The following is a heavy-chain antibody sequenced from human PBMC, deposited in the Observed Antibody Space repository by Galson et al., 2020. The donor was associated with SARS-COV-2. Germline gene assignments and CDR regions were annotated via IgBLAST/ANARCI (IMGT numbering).Heavy chain of an antibody. V-gene: IGHV4-39*07. Sequence: SETLSLTCTVSGGAISNGIYYWAWIRQTPEKGLEWVGTIYYTGSTYYNPSLKSRITMSVDTSKNQFSLRLRSVTAADTAVYYCATARFLRDPHRIENRFDPWGQGTQVTVSS. CDR2: IYYTGST. J-gene: IGHJ5*02. CDR3: ATARFLRDPHRIENRFDP. CDR1: GGAISNGIYY. D-gene: IGHD2-21*01.